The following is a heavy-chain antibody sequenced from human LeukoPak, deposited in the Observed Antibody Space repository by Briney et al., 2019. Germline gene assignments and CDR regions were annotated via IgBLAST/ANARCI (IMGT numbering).Heavy chain of an antibody. Sequence: ASVKVSCKASGYTFTSYGISWVRQAPGQGLEWMGWISAYNGNTNYAQKLQGRVTMTTDTSTSTAYMELRSLRSDDTAVYYCARSRSGIAGALMDFDYWGQGTPVTVSS. V-gene: IGHV1-18*01. CDR1: GYTFTSYG. J-gene: IGHJ4*02. D-gene: IGHD6-13*01. CDR3: ARSRSGIAGALMDFDY. CDR2: ISAYNGNT.